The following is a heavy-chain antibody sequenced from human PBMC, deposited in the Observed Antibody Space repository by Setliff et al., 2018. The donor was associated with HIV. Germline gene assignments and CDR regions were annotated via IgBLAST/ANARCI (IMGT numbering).Heavy chain of an antibody. V-gene: IGHV3-21*04. CDR2: ISSSSYYI. D-gene: IGHD2-2*01. Sequence: PGGSLRLSCAASGFTFSSHTMNWVRQAPGKGLEWVSFISSSSYYIYYADSVKGRFTISRDNAKNSLYLQMNSLRAEDTAVYYCASHFGYCSSTSCEGYWGQGALVTVSS. CDR3: ASHFGYCSSTSCEGY. J-gene: IGHJ4*02. CDR1: GFTFSSHT.